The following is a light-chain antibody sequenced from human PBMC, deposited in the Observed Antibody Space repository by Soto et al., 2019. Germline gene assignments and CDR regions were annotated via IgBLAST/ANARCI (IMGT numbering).Light chain of an antibody. Sequence: DIPMTQSASSLSGSVGDGVTIXCRASQTLSSRLDWYQQKPGKAPKHLISKTSTLKGVGPSRFSGSGSGTEFTRTISSRQPDDFATYYGQHYNSYSEAFGQGTKVDIK. J-gene: IGKJ1*01. V-gene: IGKV1-5*03. CDR3: QHYNSYSEA. CDR2: KTS. CDR1: QTLSSR.